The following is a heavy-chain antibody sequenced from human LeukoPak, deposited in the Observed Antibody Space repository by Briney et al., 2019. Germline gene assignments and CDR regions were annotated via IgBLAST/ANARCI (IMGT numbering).Heavy chain of an antibody. CDR2: INDDGSST. D-gene: IGHD2-2*01. V-gene: IGHV3-74*01. CDR1: GFTFSGAW. Sequence: GGSLSLSCAASGFTFSGAWMHWVRQAPGKGLMWVSRINDDGSSTRHADSVKGRFTISRDSAKNTLYLQMNSLRAEDTAVYYCARVSGPGMNEYYHLWGQGTLVTVSS. CDR3: ARVSGPGMNEYYHL. J-gene: IGHJ4*02.